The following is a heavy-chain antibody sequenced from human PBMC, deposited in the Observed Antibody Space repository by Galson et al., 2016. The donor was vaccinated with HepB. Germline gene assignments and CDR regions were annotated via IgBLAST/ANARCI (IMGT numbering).Heavy chain of an antibody. V-gene: IGHV4-61*01. Sequence: SETLSLTCNVSGGSVSTSNYYWSWIRQPPGKGLEWIGYIHYTGSTKYNPSLKSRVSIPVDTSKNQISLRLSSVTAADTAVYFCARTGSGSAPGGYWGQGTLVTVSS. D-gene: IGHD3-16*01. CDR1: GGSVSTSNYY. CDR2: IHYTGST. J-gene: IGHJ4*02. CDR3: ARTGSGSAPGGY.